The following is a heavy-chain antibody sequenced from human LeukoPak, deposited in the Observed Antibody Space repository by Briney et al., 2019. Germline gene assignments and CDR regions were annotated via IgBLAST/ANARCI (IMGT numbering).Heavy chain of an antibody. Sequence: GSSVRVSCTASGATFSSYAISWVRQAPGQGLEWMGGIIPIFGTANYAQKYQGRVTITADKSTSTAYMELSSLRSEDTAVYYCAGYDYVWGSYRSQQLDYWGQGTLVTVSS. CDR2: IIPIFGTA. D-gene: IGHD3-16*02. CDR3: AGYDYVWGSYRSQQLDY. V-gene: IGHV1-69*06. CDR1: GATFSSYA. J-gene: IGHJ4*02.